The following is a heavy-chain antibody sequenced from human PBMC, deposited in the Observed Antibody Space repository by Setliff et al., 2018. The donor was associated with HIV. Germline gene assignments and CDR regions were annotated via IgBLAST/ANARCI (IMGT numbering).Heavy chain of an antibody. J-gene: IGHJ4*02. CDR3: AKDQGYYDSSGYYLDY. CDR1: GFIFDDYA. D-gene: IGHD3-22*01. Sequence: PGGSLRVSCAASGFIFDDYAMHWVRQAPGKGLEWVSGISWNSGSIGYADSVKGRFTISRDNAKNSLYLQMNSLRAEDTAVYYCAKDQGYYDSSGYYLDYWGRGTLVTVSS. CDR2: ISWNSGSI. V-gene: IGHV3-9*01.